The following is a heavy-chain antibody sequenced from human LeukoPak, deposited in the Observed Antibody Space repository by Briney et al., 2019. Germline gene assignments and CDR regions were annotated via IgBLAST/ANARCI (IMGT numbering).Heavy chain of an antibody. Sequence: GGSLRLSCAASGFTFSSYAMSWVRQAPGKGLEWVSAIRGSGGSTNYADSVKGRFTISRDNSKNTPYLQMNSLRAEDTAVYYCAKRGRDSGSWLWYWFDPGGQGTLVTDSA. D-gene: IGHD6-13*01. V-gene: IGHV3-23*01. CDR2: IRGSGGST. CDR3: AKRGRDSGSWLWYWFDP. CDR1: GFTFSSYA. J-gene: IGHJ5*02.